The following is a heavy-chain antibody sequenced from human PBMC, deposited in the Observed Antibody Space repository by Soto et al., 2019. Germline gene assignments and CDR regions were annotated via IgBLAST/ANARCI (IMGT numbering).Heavy chain of an antibody. D-gene: IGHD3-3*01. J-gene: IGHJ5*02. CDR3: ARDRSRMSFGKGFDP. CDR1: GFTFSDYY. V-gene: IGHV3-11*06. Sequence: GGSLRLSCAASGFTFSDYYMSWIRQAPGKGLEWVSYISSSSSYTNYADSVKGRFTISRDNAKNSLYLQMNSLRAEDTAVYYCARDRSRMSFGKGFDPWGQGTLVTVSS. CDR2: ISSSSSYT.